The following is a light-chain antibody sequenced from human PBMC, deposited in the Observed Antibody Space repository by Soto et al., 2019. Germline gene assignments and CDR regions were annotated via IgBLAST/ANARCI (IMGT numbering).Light chain of an antibody. Sequence: DIQMTQSPSSLSASVGDRVTIKCRASQSISSYLNWYQQKLGKAPKLLIYAASNLQTGVPSRFSGSGSGTEFTLTISSXQXXXXXTYYCQQSYSALIFTFGPGTKVDIK. V-gene: IGKV1-39*01. CDR3: QQSYSALIFT. CDR1: QSISSY. J-gene: IGKJ3*01. CDR2: AAS.